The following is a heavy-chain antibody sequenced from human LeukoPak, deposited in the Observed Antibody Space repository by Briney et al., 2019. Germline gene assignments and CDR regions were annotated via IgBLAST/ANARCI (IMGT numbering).Heavy chain of an antibody. CDR3: AKILGYCSSTSCYSQELDY. D-gene: IGHD2-2*01. V-gene: IGHV3-11*01. CDR2: ISSSGSTI. Sequence: GGSLRLSCAASGFTFSDYYMSWIRQAPGKGLEWVSYISSSGSTIYYADSVKGRFTISRDNAKNSLYLQMNSLRAEDTAVYYCAKILGYCSSTSCYSQELDYWGQGTLVTVSS. J-gene: IGHJ4*02. CDR1: GFTFSDYY.